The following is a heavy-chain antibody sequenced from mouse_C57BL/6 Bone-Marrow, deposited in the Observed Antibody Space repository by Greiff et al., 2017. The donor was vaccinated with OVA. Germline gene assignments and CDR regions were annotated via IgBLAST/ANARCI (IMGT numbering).Heavy chain of an antibody. J-gene: IGHJ4*01. CDR1: GFTFSDYY. CDR3: ARPYAMDY. CDR2: ISNGGGST. Sequence: EVQRVESGGGLVQPGGSLKLSCAASGFTFSDYYMYWVRQTPEKRLEWVAYISNGGGSTYYPATVKGRFTISRDNAKNTLYLQMSRLKSEDTAMYYCARPYAMDYWGQGTSVTVSS. V-gene: IGHV5-12*01.